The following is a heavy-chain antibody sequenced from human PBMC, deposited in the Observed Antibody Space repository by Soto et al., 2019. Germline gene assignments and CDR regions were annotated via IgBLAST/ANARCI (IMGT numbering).Heavy chain of an antibody. CDR3: ARHHYYDSSGYLGNWFDP. V-gene: IGHV1-3*01. Sequence: QVPLVQSGAEVKKPGASVKVSCKASGYTFTSYAMHWVRQAPGQRLEWMGWINAGNGNTKYSQKFQGRVTITRDTSASTAYMELSSLRSEDTAVYYCARHHYYDSSGYLGNWFDPWGQGTLVTVSS. CDR2: INAGNGNT. D-gene: IGHD3-22*01. J-gene: IGHJ5*02. CDR1: GYTFTSYA.